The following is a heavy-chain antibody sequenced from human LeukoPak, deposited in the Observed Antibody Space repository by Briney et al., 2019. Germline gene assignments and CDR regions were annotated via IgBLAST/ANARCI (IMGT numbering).Heavy chain of an antibody. CDR3: AQADPDYYYGMDV. V-gene: IGHV3-23*01. CDR1: GFTFDTYA. Sequence: GGSLRLSCAASGFTFDTYAMAWVRQAPGKGLEWVSAISGSGGSTYYADSVKGRFTISRDNSKNTLYLQMNSLRAEDTAVYYCAQADPDYYYGMDVWGQGTTVTVSS. CDR2: ISGSGGST. J-gene: IGHJ6*02.